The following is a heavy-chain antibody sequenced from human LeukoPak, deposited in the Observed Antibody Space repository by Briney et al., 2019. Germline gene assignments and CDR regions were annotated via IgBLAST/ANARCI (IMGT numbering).Heavy chain of an antibody. CDR1: GYTSTSYG. CDR3: ARDLGHCSSTSCYPRVFDY. D-gene: IGHD2-2*01. CDR2: ISAYNGNT. V-gene: IGHV1-18*01. Sequence: ASVKVSCQAYGYTSTSYGISCVRQAPGQGLEWMGWISAYNGNTNYAQKLQGRVTMTTDTSTSTAYMELRSLRSDDTAVYYCARDLGHCSSTSCYPRVFDYWGQGTLVTXSS. J-gene: IGHJ4*02.